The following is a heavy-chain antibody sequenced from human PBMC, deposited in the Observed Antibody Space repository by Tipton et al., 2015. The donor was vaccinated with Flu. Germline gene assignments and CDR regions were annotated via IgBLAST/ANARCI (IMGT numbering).Heavy chain of an antibody. CDR1: GFTFSSYS. D-gene: IGHD1-26*01. V-gene: IGHV3-21*01. CDR3: AREGRNSGGLDY. CDR2: ISSSSSYI. Sequence: SLRLSCAASGFTFSSYSMNWVRQAPGKGLEWVSSISSSSSYIYYADSVKGRFTISRDNAKNSLYLQMNSLRAEDTAVYYCAREGRNSGGLDYWGQGTLVTVSS. J-gene: IGHJ4*02.